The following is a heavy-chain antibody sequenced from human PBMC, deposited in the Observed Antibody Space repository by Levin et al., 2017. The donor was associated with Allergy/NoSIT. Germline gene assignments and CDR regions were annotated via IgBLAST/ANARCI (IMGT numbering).Heavy chain of an antibody. D-gene: IGHD7-27*01. CDR3: AGEPERGKWFDP. CDR2: ISSSGSYI. V-gene: IGHV3-21*01. Sequence: PGGSLRLSCAASGFTFSPYSMNWVRQAPGKGLEWVSSISSSGSYIYYRDSVKGRFTISRDNAKNSLYLEMNSLRADDTAVYYCAGEPERGKWFDPWGQGTLVTVSS. CDR1: GFTFSPYS. J-gene: IGHJ5*02.